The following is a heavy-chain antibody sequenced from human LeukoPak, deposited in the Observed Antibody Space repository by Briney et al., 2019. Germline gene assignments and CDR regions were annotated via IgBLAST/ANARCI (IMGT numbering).Heavy chain of an antibody. Sequence: RPGGSLRLSCAASGFTFSSYAMNWVRQAPGKGLEWVSYISSSSNSIYYADSVKGRFTISRDNAKNSLFLQMNSLRAEDTAVYYCARSGSYNWFDPWGQGTLVTVSS. D-gene: IGHD1-26*01. CDR3: ARSGSYNWFDP. J-gene: IGHJ5*02. CDR2: ISSSSNSI. V-gene: IGHV3-48*01. CDR1: GFTFSSYA.